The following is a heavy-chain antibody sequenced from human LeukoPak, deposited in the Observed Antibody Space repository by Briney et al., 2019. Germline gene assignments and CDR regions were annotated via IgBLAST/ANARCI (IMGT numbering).Heavy chain of an antibody. CDR3: ARDQGIAVAGTLRYGMDV. Sequence: SQTLSLTCAISGDSVSSNSAAWNWIRQSPSRGLEWLGRTYCRSKWYNDYAVSVKSRITINPDTSKNQFSLQLNSVTPEDTAVYYCARDQGIAVAGTLRYGMDVWGQGTTVTVSS. CDR2: TYCRSKWYN. D-gene: IGHD6-19*01. CDR1: GDSVSSNSAA. J-gene: IGHJ6*02. V-gene: IGHV6-1*01.